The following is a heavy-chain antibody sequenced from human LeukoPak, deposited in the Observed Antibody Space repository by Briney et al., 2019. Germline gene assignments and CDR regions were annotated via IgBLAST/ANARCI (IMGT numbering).Heavy chain of an antibody. V-gene: IGHV3-23*01. J-gene: IGHJ6*02. Sequence: GGFLRLSCAASGFTASTYGVSWVRQAPGKGLQWVSAIVGGAGYTFYADSVKGRFTISRDNSWNSLYLQMNSLRDDDTAVYYCAKGSRTGQFPMDVWGQGTTVTVSS. CDR2: IVGGAGYT. CDR1: GFTASTYG. D-gene: IGHD1-1*01. CDR3: AKGSRTGQFPMDV.